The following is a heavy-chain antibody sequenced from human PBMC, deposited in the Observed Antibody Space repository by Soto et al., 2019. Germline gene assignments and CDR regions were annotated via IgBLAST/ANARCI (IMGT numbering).Heavy chain of an antibody. CDR2: ISYDGSNK. Sequence: QVQLVESGGGVVQPGRSLRLSCAASGFTFSSYGMHWVRQAPGKGLEWVAVISYDGSNKYYADSVKGRFTISRDNSKNTLYAQMNSLRAADTAVYYCAKRDYADYGVAQYWGQGTLFTVSS. CDR1: GFTFSSYG. V-gene: IGHV3-30*18. D-gene: IGHD4-17*01. CDR3: AKRDYADYGVAQY. J-gene: IGHJ4*02.